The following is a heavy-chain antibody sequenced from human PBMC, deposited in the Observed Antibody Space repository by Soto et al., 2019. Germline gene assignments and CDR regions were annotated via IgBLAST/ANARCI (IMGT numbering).Heavy chain of an antibody. D-gene: IGHD2-15*01. Sequence: GGSLRLSCAASGFTFSNAWMDWVRQAPGKGLEWVGRIKSKTDGETTDFAAPVKGRFTISRDDSKNTLFLQMNSLKTEDTAVYYCATVSRCSGITCKQAIDYWGQGTLVTVSS. J-gene: IGHJ4*02. CDR1: GFTFSNAW. V-gene: IGHV3-15*01. CDR3: ATVSRCSGITCKQAIDY. CDR2: IKSKTDGETT.